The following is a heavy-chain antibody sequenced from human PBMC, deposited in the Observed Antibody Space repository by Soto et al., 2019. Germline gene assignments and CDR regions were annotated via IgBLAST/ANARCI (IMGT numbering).Heavy chain of an antibody. V-gene: IGHV3-23*01. J-gene: IGHJ4*02. CDR1: GFTFSSYA. CDR3: AKARGYGDSGNLVY. D-gene: IGHD4-17*01. CDR2: ISGSGGST. Sequence: EVQLLESGGGLVQPGGSLRLSCAASGFTFSSYAMSWVRQAPGKGLEWVSAISGSGGSTYYADSVKGRFTISRDNSKNTRYLQMNSLRAEDTAVYYCAKARGYGDSGNLVYWGQGTLVTVSS.